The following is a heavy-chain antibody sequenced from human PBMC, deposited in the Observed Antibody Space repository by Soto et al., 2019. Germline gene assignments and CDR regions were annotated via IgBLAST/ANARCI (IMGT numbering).Heavy chain of an antibody. D-gene: IGHD3-10*01. CDR1: GFTSFSFA. CDR2: INGGVDGT. Sequence: QVQLIQSGPVMMQPGASVKVSCKASGFTSFSFAFHWVRQAPGQGPEWLGWINGGVDGTSYAQKFQGRVTITRDKSANIVFLEVNPLTSDDTAVYYCAREIKGVTSFDYCVQGTLLTVSS. V-gene: IGHV1-3*01. J-gene: IGHJ4*02. CDR3: AREIKGVTSFDY.